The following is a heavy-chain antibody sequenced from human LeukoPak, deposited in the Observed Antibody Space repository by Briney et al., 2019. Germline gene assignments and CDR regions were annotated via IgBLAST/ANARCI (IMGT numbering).Heavy chain of an antibody. V-gene: IGHV5-51*01. J-gene: IGHJ4*02. D-gene: IGHD6-13*01. CDR3: ARPGYPGIAAAGTAY. CDR2: IYPGDSDT. Sequence: GESLKISCKGSGYSFTSYWIGWVRQMPGKGLEWMGIIYPGDSDTRYSPSFQGQVTISADKSISTAYLQWSSLKASDIAMYYCARPGYPGIAAAGTAYWGQGTLVTVSS. CDR1: GYSFTSYW.